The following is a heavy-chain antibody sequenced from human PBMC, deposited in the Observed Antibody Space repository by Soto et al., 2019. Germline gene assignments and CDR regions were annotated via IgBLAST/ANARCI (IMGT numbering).Heavy chain of an antibody. CDR2: ISAYNGNT. V-gene: IGHV1-18*01. CDR1: GYTFTSYG. J-gene: IGHJ6*02. D-gene: IGHD2-2*02. Sequence: ASVKVSCKASGYTFTSYGISWVRQAPGQGLEWMGWISAYNGNTNYVQKLQGRVTMTTDISTSTAYMELRSLRSDDTAVYYCARGGGYCSSTSCYIKFDYGMDVWGQGTTVTVSS. CDR3: ARGGGYCSSTSCYIKFDYGMDV.